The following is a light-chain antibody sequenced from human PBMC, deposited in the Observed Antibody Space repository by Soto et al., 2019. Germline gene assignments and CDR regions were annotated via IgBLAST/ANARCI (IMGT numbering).Light chain of an antibody. CDR2: AAS. Sequence: IQRTQSPSSLSASVGDRVTITCRASQDINNFLAWYRQEPGKVPRLLIYAASTLQAGVPSRFSGSGSGTDFTLTISSLQPEDVATYYCQKYNSAPLTFGGGTKVDI. J-gene: IGKJ4*01. CDR3: QKYNSAPLT. V-gene: IGKV1-27*01. CDR1: QDINNF.